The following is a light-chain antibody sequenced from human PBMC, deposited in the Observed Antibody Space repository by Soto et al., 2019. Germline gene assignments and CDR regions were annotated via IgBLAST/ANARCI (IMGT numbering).Light chain of an antibody. CDR2: SNN. Sequence: QSVVTQPPSASGTPGQRVTISCSGSSSNIGSNTVNWYQQLPGTAPKLLIYSNNQRTSGVPDRFSGSKSGTSASLAISGLQSEDEADYYCAAWDDSLNGPDGFGGGTKVTVL. V-gene: IGLV1-44*01. CDR3: AAWDDSLNGPDG. CDR1: SSNIGSNT. J-gene: IGLJ2*01.